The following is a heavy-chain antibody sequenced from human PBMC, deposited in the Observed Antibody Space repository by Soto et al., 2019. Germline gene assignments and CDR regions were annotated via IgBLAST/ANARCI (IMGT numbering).Heavy chain of an antibody. D-gene: IGHD6-13*01. CDR1: GFTFSSYV. Sequence: ESGGGLVQPGGSLRLSCSASGFTFSSYVMHWVRQAPGHRLEWMGWITPGNYKTMYSQKFQGRVTITWDTSATTAYIELSSLSSEDTAVYYCARDLIATSGALFDFWGQGTLVTVSS. V-gene: IGHV1-3*01. CDR2: ITPGNYKT. CDR3: ARDLIATSGALFDF. J-gene: IGHJ4*02.